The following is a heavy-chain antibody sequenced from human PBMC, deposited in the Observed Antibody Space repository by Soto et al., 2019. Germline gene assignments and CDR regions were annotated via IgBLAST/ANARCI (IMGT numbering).Heavy chain of an antibody. J-gene: IGHJ4*02. CDR1: GYTFTSYY. V-gene: IGHV1-46*01. Sequence: QVQLVQSGAEVKKPGASVKVSCKASGYTFTSYYMHWVRQAPGQGLEWMGIINPSGGSTSYAQKFQGRVTMTRDTSTSTVYMELSSLRSEDTVVYYCASIAVAGTGLDYWGQGTLVTVSS. CDR2: INPSGGST. CDR3: ASIAVAGTGLDY. D-gene: IGHD6-19*01.